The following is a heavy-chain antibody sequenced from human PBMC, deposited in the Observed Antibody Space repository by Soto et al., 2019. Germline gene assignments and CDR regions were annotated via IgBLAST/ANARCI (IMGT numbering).Heavy chain of an antibody. V-gene: IGHV4-59*01. Sequence: PSETQSLTCPVSGGSISSYYLSWIRQPPGKGLEWIGYIYHSGTTNYNPSLKSRVTISLDTSKNQFSLKLTSVTAADTAVYYCARSDYGDYRHQHWGQGTLVTVSS. D-gene: IGHD4-17*01. CDR3: ARSDYGDYRHQH. J-gene: IGHJ1*01. CDR1: GGSISSYY. CDR2: IYHSGTT.